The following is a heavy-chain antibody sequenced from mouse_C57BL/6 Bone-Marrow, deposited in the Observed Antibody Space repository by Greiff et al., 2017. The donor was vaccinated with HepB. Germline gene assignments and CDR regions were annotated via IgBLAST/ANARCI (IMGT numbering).Heavy chain of an antibody. V-gene: IGHV1-59*01. CDR2: IDPSDSYT. J-gene: IGHJ3*01. CDR3: ARLRRFAY. D-gene: IGHD2-12*01. CDR1: GYTFTSYW. Sequence: QVQLQQPGAELVRPGPSVKLSCKASGYTFTSYWMHWVKQRPGQGLEWIGVIDPSDSYTNDNPKFKSKATLTVDTYSSTAYMQLSSRTSEDSAVNYCARLRRFAYWGQGTLVTVSA.